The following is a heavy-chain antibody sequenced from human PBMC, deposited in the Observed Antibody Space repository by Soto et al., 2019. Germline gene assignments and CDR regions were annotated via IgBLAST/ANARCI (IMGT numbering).Heavy chain of an antibody. CDR2: ISGSGGST. D-gene: IGHD3-16*01. Sequence: PGGSLRLSCAASGFTFSSYAMSWVRQAPGKGLEWVSAISGSGGSTYYADSVKGRFTISRDNSKNTLYLQMNSLRAEDTAVYYCAKDVAITFGGAENYYYYGMDVWGQGTTVTVSS. CDR1: GFTFSSYA. CDR3: AKDVAITFGGAENYYYYGMDV. J-gene: IGHJ6*02. V-gene: IGHV3-23*01.